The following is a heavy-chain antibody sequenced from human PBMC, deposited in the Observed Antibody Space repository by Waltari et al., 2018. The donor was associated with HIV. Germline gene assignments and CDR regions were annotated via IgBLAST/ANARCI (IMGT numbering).Heavy chain of an antibody. V-gene: IGHV1-2*02. Sequence: QVHLVQSGPEVKKPGASVKVSCETSGYTFTGHYLHWMRQAPGQGLEWMGWSNPNTDVTKYSQKLKGRVRISMDTSSTTTYMELTGLRSDDKAVYYCARVGRGPSYYFDFWGQGTLVTVSS. CDR1: GYTFTGHY. D-gene: IGHD3-10*01. CDR3: ARVGRGPSYYFDF. J-gene: IGHJ4*02. CDR2: SNPNTDVT.